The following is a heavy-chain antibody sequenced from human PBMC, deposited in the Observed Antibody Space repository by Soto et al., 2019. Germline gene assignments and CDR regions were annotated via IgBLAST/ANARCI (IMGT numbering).Heavy chain of an antibody. CDR2: IKHDGSVQ. Sequence: QLVESGGGLVQPGGSLRLSCEASGFTFSGYWMSWVRQAPGEGLEWVADIKHDGSVQYYVDSVKGRLTISRDNAKKQLYLQMNGLRAEDTALYYCARAPYSNAWYRFDLWGQGTLVTVSS. CDR3: ARAPYSNAWYRFDL. D-gene: IGHD4-4*01. V-gene: IGHV3-7*03. J-gene: IGHJ4*02. CDR1: GFTFSGYW.